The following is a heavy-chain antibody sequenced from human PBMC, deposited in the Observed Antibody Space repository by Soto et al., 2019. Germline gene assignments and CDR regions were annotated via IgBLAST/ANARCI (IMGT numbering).Heavy chain of an antibody. V-gene: IGHV5-10-1*01. CDR1: GYSFTIYW. J-gene: IGHJ6*02. CDR3: ARHYYYGMDV. CDR2: IDPSDSYT. Sequence: GESLKISCKGSGYSFTIYWISWVRQMPGKGLEWMGRIDPSDSYTNYSPSFQGHVTISADKSISTAYLQCSSLKASDTAMYYCARHYYYGMDVWGQGTTVTVSS.